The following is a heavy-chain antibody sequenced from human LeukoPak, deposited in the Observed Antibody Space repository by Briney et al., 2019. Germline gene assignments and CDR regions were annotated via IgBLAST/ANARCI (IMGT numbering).Heavy chain of an antibody. Sequence: GGSLRLSCAASGFTFSYAWMTWVRQAPGKGLEWVGRIKSKTDGGTTDYAGPVKGRFTISRDDSRSTLYLQMNSLKTEDTAVYYCTTGGYKYDNDYYYGMDVWGQGTTVTVSS. CDR3: TTGGYKYDNDYYYGMDV. V-gene: IGHV3-15*01. CDR2: IKSKTDGGTT. J-gene: IGHJ6*02. D-gene: IGHD3-22*01. CDR1: GFTFSYAW.